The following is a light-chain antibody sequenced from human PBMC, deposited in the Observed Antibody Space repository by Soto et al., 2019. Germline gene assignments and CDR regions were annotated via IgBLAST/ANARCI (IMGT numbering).Light chain of an antibody. CDR3: HQYYNRPPWT. CDR1: RSVDTD. Sequence: EILLTQSPATLSVSPCDSATLSCRASRSVDTDLAWYQQKPGRAPRLLVFATSARATGVPDRFRGSRSGTDFTLTISSLQPEDSATYYCHQYYNRPPWTFGQGTKVDIK. CDR2: ATS. V-gene: IGKV3-15*01. J-gene: IGKJ1*01.